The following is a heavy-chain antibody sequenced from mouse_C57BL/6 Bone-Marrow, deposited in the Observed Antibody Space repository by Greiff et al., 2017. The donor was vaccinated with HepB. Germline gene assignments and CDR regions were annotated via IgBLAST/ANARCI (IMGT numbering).Heavy chain of an antibody. J-gene: IGHJ4*01. CDR2: ISNGGGST. CDR3: ARPSYYYGSSFFYYAMDY. D-gene: IGHD1-1*01. V-gene: IGHV5-12*01. CDR1: GFTFSDYY. Sequence: EVMLVESGGGLVQPGGSLKLSCAASGFTFSDYYMYWVRQTPEKRLEWVAYISNGGGSTYYPDTVKGRFTISRDNAKNTLYLQMSRLKSEDTAMYYCARPSYYYGSSFFYYAMDYWGQGTSGTVSS.